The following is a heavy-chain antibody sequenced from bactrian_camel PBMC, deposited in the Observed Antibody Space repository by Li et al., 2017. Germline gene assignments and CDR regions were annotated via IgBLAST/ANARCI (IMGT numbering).Heavy chain of an antibody. Sequence: HVQLVESGGGLVQPGGSLRLSCAASGFTFSSYLMDWVRQAPGKGLEWISGIARDSSSTAYADSVKGRFTISRDNAKNTVSLQMNSLKTEDTALYYCATDLRRSYSGDDYGPGYNYWGQGTQVTVS. V-gene: IGHV3S1*01. CDR2: IARDSSST. J-gene: IGHJ4*01. CDR1: GFTFSSYL. D-gene: IGHD2*01. CDR3: ATDLRRSYSGDDYGPGYNY.